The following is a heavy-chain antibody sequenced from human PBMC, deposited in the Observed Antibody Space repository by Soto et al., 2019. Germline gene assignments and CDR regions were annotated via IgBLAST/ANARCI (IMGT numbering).Heavy chain of an antibody. CDR1: GGTFSSYA. J-gene: IGHJ3*02. V-gene: IGHV1-69*12. D-gene: IGHD5-12*01. CDR2: IIPIFGTA. CDR3: ARDLGDGYPREDAFDI. Sequence: QVQLVQSGAEVKKPGSSVKVSCKASGGTFSSYAISWVRQAPGQGLEWMGGIIPIFGTANYAQKFQGRVTITADESTSTAYMELSSLRSEDTAVYYCARDLGDGYPREDAFDIWGQGTMVTVSS.